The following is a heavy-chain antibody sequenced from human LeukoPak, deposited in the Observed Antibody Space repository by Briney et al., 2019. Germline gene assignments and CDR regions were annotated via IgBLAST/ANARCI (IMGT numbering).Heavy chain of an antibody. V-gene: IGHV1-2*02. CDR2: INPNSGGT. Sequence: APVKPSCKASGYTFTAYYMHWVRQSPGQGLEWVGWINPNSGGTNYAQKFQGRVTMTRDTSISTAYMQLSRLRSDDTAVYYCARGIRDMAVSGPTPFDYWGQGSLVTVSS. D-gene: IGHD6-19*01. CDR1: GYTFTAYY. J-gene: IGHJ4*02. CDR3: ARGIRDMAVSGPTPFDY.